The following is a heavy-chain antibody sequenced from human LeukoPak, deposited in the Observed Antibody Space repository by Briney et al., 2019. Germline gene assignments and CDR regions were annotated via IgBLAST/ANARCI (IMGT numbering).Heavy chain of an antibody. CDR1: GGSISSINHH. Sequence: PSETLSLTCTVSGGSISSINHHWGWVRQSPGKVLEWIGSIYNGRTTFSNPSLNSRVTISIVTSKNQFSLQLNSVTAADTAVYYCVRHDGRSGGTMGAFDSWGQGSLVTVSS. J-gene: IGHJ5*01. CDR3: VRHDGRSGGTMGAFDS. D-gene: IGHD4-23*01. CDR2: IYNGRTT. V-gene: IGHV4-39*01.